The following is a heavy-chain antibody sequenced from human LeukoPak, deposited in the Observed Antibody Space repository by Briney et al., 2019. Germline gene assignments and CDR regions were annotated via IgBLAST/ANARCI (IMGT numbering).Heavy chain of an antibody. CDR3: ARDRVGVGGNGWEN. Sequence: GASVTVSFKASGYTFTSYDINWVRQATGQGLEWMGWMNPNSGNTGYVQKFQGRVTMTRDTSISTAYMELSSLTSEDTAIYYCARDRVGVGGNGWENWGQGTLVTVSS. CDR2: MNPNSGNT. J-gene: IGHJ4*02. CDR1: GYTFTSYD. D-gene: IGHD6-19*01. V-gene: IGHV1-8*01.